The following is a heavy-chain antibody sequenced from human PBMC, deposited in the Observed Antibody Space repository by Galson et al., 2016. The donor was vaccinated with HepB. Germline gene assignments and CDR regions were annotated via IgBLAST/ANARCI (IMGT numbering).Heavy chain of an antibody. D-gene: IGHD1-14*01. CDR3: ARRGGEPYFDS. J-gene: IGHJ4*02. V-gene: IGHV1-18*01. Sequence: SVKVSRKASGYTFINYVISWVRQAPGQGLEWMGWISPYNGVTSYAQMFQGRVSMTTDTSMNTAYMVLRSLRSDDTAVYYCARRGGEPYFDSWGQGTLVTVSS. CDR2: ISPYNGVT. CDR1: GYTFINYV.